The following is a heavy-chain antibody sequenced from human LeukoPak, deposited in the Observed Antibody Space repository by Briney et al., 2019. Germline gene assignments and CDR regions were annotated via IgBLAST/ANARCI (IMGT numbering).Heavy chain of an antibody. J-gene: IGHJ5*02. CDR3: ARNRYYYGSGNYGVPNWFDP. V-gene: IGHV4-61*02. CDR1: GGSISSGSYY. CDR2: IYTSGST. D-gene: IGHD3-10*01. Sequence: VKPSQTLSLTCTVSGGSISSGSYYWSWIRQPAGKGLEWIGRIYTSGSTNYNPSLKSRVTISLDTSKNQFSLKLNSVTAADTAVYYCARNRYYYGSGNYGVPNWFDPWGQGTLVTVSS.